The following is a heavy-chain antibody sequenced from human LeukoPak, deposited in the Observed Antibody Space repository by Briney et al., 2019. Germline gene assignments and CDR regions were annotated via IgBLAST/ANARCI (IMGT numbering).Heavy chain of an antibody. J-gene: IGHJ6*02. CDR3: ARDGDLGGTIAVAGRYYYYYGMDV. Sequence: ASVKVSCKASGYTCTGYYMHWVRQAPGQGLEWMGWINPNSGGTNYAQKFQGRVTMTRDTSISTAYMELSRLRSDDTAVYYCARDGDLGGTIAVAGRYYYYYGMDVWGQGTTVTVSS. CDR2: INPNSGGT. D-gene: IGHD6-19*01. CDR1: GYTCTGYY. V-gene: IGHV1-2*02.